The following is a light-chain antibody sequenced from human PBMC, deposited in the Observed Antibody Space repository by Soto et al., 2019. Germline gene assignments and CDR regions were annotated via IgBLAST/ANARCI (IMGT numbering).Light chain of an antibody. V-gene: IGLV2-14*03. CDR1: SSDVGGYNY. CDR2: DVS. J-gene: IGLJ1*01. CDR3: YSYTTSNTYV. Sequence: QSVLTQPASVSGSPGQSITISCAGNSSDVGGYNYVSWYQHHPGKVPQLMIYDVSNRPSGVSNRFSGSKSGNTASLTISGLQPEDEADYYCYSYTTSNTYVFGTGTKVTVL.